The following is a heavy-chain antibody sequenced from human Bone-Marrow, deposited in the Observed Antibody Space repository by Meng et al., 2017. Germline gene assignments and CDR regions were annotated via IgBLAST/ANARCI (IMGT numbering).Heavy chain of an antibody. J-gene: IGHJ2*01. CDR3: ARGPRRAIAAAGTGYFDL. Sequence: QGRLQQWGAGVLKPSETRSLAGAGYGGSFSGYYWSWIRQPPGKGLEWIGEINHSGSTNYSPSLKSRVTISVDTSKNQFSPKLSSVTAADTAVYYCARGPRRAIAAAGTGYFDLWGRGTLVTVSS. D-gene: IGHD6-13*01. CDR1: GGSFSGYY. CDR2: INHSGST. V-gene: IGHV4-34*01.